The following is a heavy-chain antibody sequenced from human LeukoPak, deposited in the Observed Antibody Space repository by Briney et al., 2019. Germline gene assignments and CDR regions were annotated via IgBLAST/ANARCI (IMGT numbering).Heavy chain of an antibody. J-gene: IGHJ3*02. CDR2: ISGSVGST. V-gene: IGHV3-23*01. Sequence: GGSLRLSCAASGFTFSSYAMSWVRQAPGKGLEWVSAISGSVGSTYYADSVKGRFTISRDNSKNTLYLQMNSLKTEDTAVYYCTRPRFDIHYDIFVEDIWGQGTMVTVSS. CDR3: TRPRFDIHYDIFVEDI. D-gene: IGHD3-9*01. CDR1: GFTFSSYA.